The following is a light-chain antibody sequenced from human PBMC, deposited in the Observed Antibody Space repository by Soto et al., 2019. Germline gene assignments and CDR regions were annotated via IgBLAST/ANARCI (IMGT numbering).Light chain of an antibody. CDR2: DAS. CDR1: QAISKY. J-gene: IGKJ2*01. CDR3: QQYNNLPYT. Sequence: DIQMTQSPSSLSASLGDRVTITCQASQAISKYLHWYHQRPGKAPILVIYDASNLEAGAPSRFSGGGSGTSFDLTISRLQPEDIGTYFCQQYNNLPYTFGQGTKVDIK. V-gene: IGKV1-33*01.